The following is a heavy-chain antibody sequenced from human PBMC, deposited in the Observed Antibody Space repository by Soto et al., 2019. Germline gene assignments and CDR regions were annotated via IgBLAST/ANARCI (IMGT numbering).Heavy chain of an antibody. D-gene: IGHD6-13*01. CDR1: GYTFTSYG. Sequence: SVKVSCKASGYTFTSYGISWVRQAPGQGLEWMGWISAYNGNTNYAQKLQGRVTMTTDTSTSTAYMELRSLRSDDTAVYYCARVVAAAGEGWFDPWGQGTLVTVSS. CDR2: ISAYNGNT. CDR3: ARVVAAAGEGWFDP. J-gene: IGHJ5*02. V-gene: IGHV1-18*01.